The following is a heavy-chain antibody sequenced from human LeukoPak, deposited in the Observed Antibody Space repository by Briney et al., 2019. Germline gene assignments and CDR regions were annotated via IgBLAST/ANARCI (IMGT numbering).Heavy chain of an antibody. CDR2: IYTSGST. CDR1: GGSISSGSYY. J-gene: IGHJ4*02. CDR3: ARGSLGDFWSGIFDY. Sequence: SETLSLTCTVSGGSISSGSYYWSWIRQPAGKGLEWIGRIYTSGSTNYNPSLKSRVTISVDTSKNQFSLKLSSVTAADTAVYYCARGSLGDFWSGIFDYWGQGTLVTVSS. V-gene: IGHV4-61*02. D-gene: IGHD3-3*01.